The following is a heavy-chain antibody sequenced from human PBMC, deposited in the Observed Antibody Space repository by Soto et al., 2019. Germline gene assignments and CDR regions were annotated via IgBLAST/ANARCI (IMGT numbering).Heavy chain of an antibody. CDR2: ISGGDTT. CDR1: GFTFGSYA. D-gene: IGHD3-3*01. J-gene: IGHJ4*02. V-gene: IGHV3-23*01. Sequence: EVQLLESGGGLVKPGGSLRLSCVASGFTFGSYAMSWVRQAPGQGLDWVSTISGGDTTQYAESVKGRFTISRDKAKNTLYLQMNTLRVEDTAVYYCAPGLDMGTFWTDWGQGTLVTVSS. CDR3: APGLDMGTFWTD.